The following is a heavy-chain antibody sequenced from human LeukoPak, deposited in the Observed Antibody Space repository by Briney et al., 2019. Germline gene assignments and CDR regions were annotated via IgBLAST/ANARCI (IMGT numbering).Heavy chain of an antibody. Sequence: GGSLRLSCAASGFTFSSYSMNWVRQAPGKGLEWVSYISSSSSTIYYADSVKGRFTISRDNAKNSLYLQMNSLRAEDTAVYYCARAGYSSDYWGQGTLVTVSS. CDR2: ISSSSSTI. D-gene: IGHD6-13*01. CDR1: GFTFSSYS. V-gene: IGHV3-48*04. CDR3: ARAGYSSDY. J-gene: IGHJ4*02.